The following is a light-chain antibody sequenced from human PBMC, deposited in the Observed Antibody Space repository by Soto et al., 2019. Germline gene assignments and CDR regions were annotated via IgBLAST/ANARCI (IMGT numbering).Light chain of an antibody. J-gene: IGKJ4*01. CDR2: AAS. V-gene: IGKV3-20*01. CDR3: QQYGSSPRT. Sequence: EIALPQSADTLSLSTGAGATLSCRASQSLSSNFLAWYPQRPGQAPRLIIYAASSRATGIPDRFRGSGSGTDFTLTIRRLEPEDVTVDDGQQYGSSPRTFSGGAKVDIK. CDR1: QSLSSNF.